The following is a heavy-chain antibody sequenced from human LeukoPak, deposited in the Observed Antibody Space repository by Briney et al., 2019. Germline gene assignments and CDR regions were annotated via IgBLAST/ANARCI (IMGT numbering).Heavy chain of an antibody. V-gene: IGHV1-18*01. Sequence: LWASVKVSCKASGYIFPSYGISWVRQAPGQGLEWMGWISAYNGNTNYAQKLQGRVTMTTDTSTSTAYMELRSLRSDDTAVYYCARDQYAAGTSGYWGQGTLVTVSS. CDR3: ARDQYAAGTSGY. CDR2: ISAYNGNT. D-gene: IGHD6-13*01. J-gene: IGHJ4*02. CDR1: GYIFPSYG.